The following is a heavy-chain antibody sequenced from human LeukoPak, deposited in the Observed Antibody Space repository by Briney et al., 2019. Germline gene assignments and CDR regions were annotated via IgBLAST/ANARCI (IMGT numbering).Heavy chain of an antibody. Sequence: ASVKVSCKVSGYTLSELSIHWVRQGPGKGLEWMAGFVLEDGERIYAQKFRGRVRVTEDTSTDTAYMELSSLRSEDTAVYYCATLDLPPSTAAVASWGQGTPVTVSS. D-gene: IGHD6-13*01. CDR2: FVLEDGER. CDR1: GYTLSELS. J-gene: IGHJ5*01. V-gene: IGHV1-24*01. CDR3: ATLDLPPSTAAVAS.